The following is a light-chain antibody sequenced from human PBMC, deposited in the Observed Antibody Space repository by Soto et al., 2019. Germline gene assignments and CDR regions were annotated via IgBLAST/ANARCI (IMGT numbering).Light chain of an antibody. Sequence: QSALTQPPSVSAAPGQKVTISCSGSSSNIGNNYVAWYQQFPGTAPKLLIYDNNKRPSGIPDRFSGSKSGTSAILGITGLQTGDEADYYCEAWDSSLNAVLFGGGTKLTVL. CDR2: DNN. CDR1: SSNIGNNY. J-gene: IGLJ2*01. V-gene: IGLV1-51*01. CDR3: EAWDSSLNAVL.